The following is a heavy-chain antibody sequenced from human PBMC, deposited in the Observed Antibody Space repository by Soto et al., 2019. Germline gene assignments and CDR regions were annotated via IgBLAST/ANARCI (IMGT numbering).Heavy chain of an antibody. V-gene: IGHV4-39*02. CDR3: ARDGSGSYYALDYYGMDV. CDR2: IYYSGST. Sequence: WETLSLTCTVSGGSISSSSYYWGWIRQPPGKGLEWIGSIYYSGSTYYNPSLKSRVTISVDTSKNQFSLKLSSVTAADTAVYYCARDGSGSYYALDYYGMDVWGQGTTVTVSS. J-gene: IGHJ6*02. CDR1: GGSISSSSYY. D-gene: IGHD1-26*01.